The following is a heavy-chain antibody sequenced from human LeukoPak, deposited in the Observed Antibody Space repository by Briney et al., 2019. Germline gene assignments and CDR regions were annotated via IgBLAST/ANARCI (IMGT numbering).Heavy chain of an antibody. CDR2: IYTSGST. Sequence: SETLSLTCTVSGGPISSGSYFWSWIRQPAGKGLEWIGRIYTSGSTNYNPSLKSRVTISVDTSKNQFSLKLSSVTAADTAVYSCARGKLGFVGGVFYYCCYMDVWGKGTTVTVSS. CDR3: ARGKLGFVGGVFYYCCYMDV. CDR1: GGPISSGSYF. V-gene: IGHV4-61*02. J-gene: IGHJ6*03. D-gene: IGHD3-16*01.